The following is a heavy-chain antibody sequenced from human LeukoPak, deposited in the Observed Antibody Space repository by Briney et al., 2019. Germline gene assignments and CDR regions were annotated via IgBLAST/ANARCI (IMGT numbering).Heavy chain of an antibody. V-gene: IGHV3-30-3*01. Sequence: HPGGSLRLSCAASGFTFSSYAMHWVRQAPGKGLEWVAVISYDGSNKYYADSVKGRFTISRDNSKNPLYLQMNSLRAEDTAVYYCAKDRDYSNFVHYFFDYWGQGTLVTVSS. CDR1: GFTFSSYA. CDR2: ISYDGSNK. CDR3: AKDRDYSNFVHYFFDY. J-gene: IGHJ4*02. D-gene: IGHD4-11*01.